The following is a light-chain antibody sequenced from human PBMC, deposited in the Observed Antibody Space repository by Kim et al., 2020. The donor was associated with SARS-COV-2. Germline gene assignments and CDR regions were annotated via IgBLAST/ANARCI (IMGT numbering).Light chain of an antibody. J-gene: IGLJ1*01. Sequence: GPSVTISCTGTNSDVSGYNFVSWYQQHPGKAPKLMIYEVSKRPSGVPDRFSGSKSGNTPSLTISGLQAEDEADYYCCSYAGSYTFVFGTGTKVTVL. V-gene: IGLV2-11*01. CDR3: CSYAGSYTFV. CDR1: NSDVSGYNF. CDR2: EVS.